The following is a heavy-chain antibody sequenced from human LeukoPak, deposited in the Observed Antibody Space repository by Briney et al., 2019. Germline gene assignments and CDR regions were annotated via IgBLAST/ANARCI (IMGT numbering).Heavy chain of an antibody. V-gene: IGHV3-7*01. J-gene: IGHJ4*02. CDR3: ARDLLAVAATGIGFDD. CDR1: GFTFSRNW. Sequence: GGSLRLSCAASGFTFSRNWMNWVRQAPGKGLEWVANIKQDGSEKYYVDSVKGRFTISRDNAKNSLYLQMNSLRAEDTAVYYCARDLLAVAATGIGFDDWGQGTLVTVSS. CDR2: IKQDGSEK. D-gene: IGHD6-19*01.